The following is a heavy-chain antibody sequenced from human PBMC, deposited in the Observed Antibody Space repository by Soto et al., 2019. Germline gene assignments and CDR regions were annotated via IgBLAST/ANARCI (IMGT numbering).Heavy chain of an antibody. V-gene: IGHV1-69*12. CDR2: IIPILPTP. J-gene: IGHJ6*02. CDR1: GGTFGNSA. CDR3: ARDKDRPQIGGNYYYALDV. Sequence: QVQLVQSGAEVKKPGSSVTVSCKAAGGTFGNSAISWVRQAPGLGLEWMGGIIPILPTPDYAQKYQGRVTISADESTSTAYMELTSLRSEDTAVYYCARDKDRPQIGGNYYYALDVWGQGTTVTVSS.